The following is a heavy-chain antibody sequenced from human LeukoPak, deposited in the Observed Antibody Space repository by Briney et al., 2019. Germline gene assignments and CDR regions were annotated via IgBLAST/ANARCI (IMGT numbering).Heavy chain of an antibody. Sequence: GGSLRLSCAASGFTFSSYSMNWVRQAPGKGLEWVSAISGSGGSTYYADSVKGRFTISRDNSKNTLYLQMNSLRAEDTAVYYCAKVPRYYDSSGYYPYYFDYWGRGTLVTVSS. CDR3: AKVPRYYDSSGYYPYYFDY. D-gene: IGHD3-22*01. CDR1: GFTFSSYS. J-gene: IGHJ4*02. CDR2: ISGSGGST. V-gene: IGHV3-23*01.